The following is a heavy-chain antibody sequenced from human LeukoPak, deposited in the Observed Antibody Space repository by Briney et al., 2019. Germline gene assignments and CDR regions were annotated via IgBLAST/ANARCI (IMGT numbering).Heavy chain of an antibody. CDR3: ARAGVCSTTSCDGGIDY. J-gene: IGHJ4*02. V-gene: IGHV3-21*06. CDR2: ISTTSNYI. CDR1: RFTFSSYN. D-gene: IGHD2-2*01. Sequence: GGSLRLSCAASRFTFSSYNMKWVRQAPGKGLEWVSFISTTSNYIYYADSVKGRFTISRDNAKNSLYLQMNSLRGEDAALYYCARAGVCSTTSCDGGIDYWGQRTLVTVSS.